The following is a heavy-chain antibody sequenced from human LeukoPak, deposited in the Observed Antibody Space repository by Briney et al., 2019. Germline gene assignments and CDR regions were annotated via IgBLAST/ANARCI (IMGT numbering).Heavy chain of an antibody. D-gene: IGHD3-22*01. CDR3: ARDLKPPQYYYDSSSAGY. Sequence: ASVKVSCKASGYTFTGNNMHWVRQAPGQGREWMGWINPNSGGTNYAQKFQGRVTMTRDTSDSTAYIELSRLRSDDTAVYYCARDLKPPQYYYDSSSAGYWGQGTLVTVSS. CDR1: GYTFTGNN. CDR2: INPNSGGT. J-gene: IGHJ4*02. V-gene: IGHV1-2*02.